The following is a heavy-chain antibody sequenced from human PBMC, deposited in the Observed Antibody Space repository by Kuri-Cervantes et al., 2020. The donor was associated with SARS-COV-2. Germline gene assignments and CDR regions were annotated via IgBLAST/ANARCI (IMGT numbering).Heavy chain of an antibody. Sequence: GASLKISCAASGFTFSSYSMNWVRQAPGKGLEWVSSISSSSSYIYYADSVKGQFTISRDNAKNPLYLQMNSLRAEDTAVYYCARGYDSSGYEVYYYYYGMDVWGQGTTVTVSS. CDR2: ISSSSSYI. V-gene: IGHV3-21*01. J-gene: IGHJ6*02. CDR3: ARGYDSSGYEVYYYYYGMDV. D-gene: IGHD3-22*01. CDR1: GFTFSSYS.